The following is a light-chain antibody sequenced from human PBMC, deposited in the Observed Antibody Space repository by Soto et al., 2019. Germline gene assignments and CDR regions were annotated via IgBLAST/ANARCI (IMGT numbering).Light chain of an antibody. J-gene: IGLJ2*01. CDR3: SSYTSSSTLVV. CDR1: SSDVGSYNY. CDR2: EVS. V-gene: IGLV2-14*01. Sequence: QSALTQPASVSASPGQSITIPCTGTSSDVGSYNYVSWYQQHPGKAPKLMIYEVSNRPSGVSNRFSGSKSGNTASLTISGLQAEDEADYYCSSYTSSSTLVVFGGGTKLTVL.